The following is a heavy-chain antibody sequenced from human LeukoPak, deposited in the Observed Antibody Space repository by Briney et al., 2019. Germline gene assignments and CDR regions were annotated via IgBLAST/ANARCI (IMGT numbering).Heavy chain of an antibody. CDR3: ARSGFKYYYYGMDV. CDR1: GFTFSIYW. Sequence: PGGSLRLSCAASGFTFSIYWMHWVREAPGKGLVWVSRINSDGSSTIYADSEKGRFTISRDNAKNTLYLQMNSLRAEDTAVYYCARSGFKYYYYGMDVWGQGTTVTVSS. CDR2: INSDGSST. D-gene: IGHD3-10*01. J-gene: IGHJ6*02. V-gene: IGHV3-74*01.